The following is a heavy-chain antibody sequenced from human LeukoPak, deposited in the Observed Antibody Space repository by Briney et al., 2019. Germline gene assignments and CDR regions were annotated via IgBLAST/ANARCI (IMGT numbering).Heavy chain of an antibody. V-gene: IGHV4-4*09. CDR3: SRHLGDYYYYYYRDV. J-gene: IGHJ6*03. Sequence: KASETLSLTCTDSGGSISSYYWSWIGQPPGKGLEWIGYIYTSGSTNYNPSPRSRVTMSLDTSKHQFSLKLSSWTAADTPVYSCSRHLGDYYYYYYRDVWRKGTTVTVPS. CDR2: IYTSGST. D-gene: IGHD3-16*01. CDR1: GGSISSYY.